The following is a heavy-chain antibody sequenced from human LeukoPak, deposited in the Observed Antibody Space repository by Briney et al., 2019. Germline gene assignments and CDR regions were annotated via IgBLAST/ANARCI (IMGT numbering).Heavy chain of an antibody. D-gene: IGHD4-23*01. CDR1: GFAFSTYS. V-gene: IGHV3-21*01. J-gene: IGHJ6*03. CDR3: ERVGAGQELLDNMDV. CDR2: ISSRSSTI. Sequence: GGSLRLSCAASGFAFSTYSMNWVRQAPGKGLEWVSSISSRSSTIYYADSVQGRFTISRDNAKNSLYLQMNSLRAEDTAVYYCERVGAGQELLDNMDVWGKGTTVTVSS.